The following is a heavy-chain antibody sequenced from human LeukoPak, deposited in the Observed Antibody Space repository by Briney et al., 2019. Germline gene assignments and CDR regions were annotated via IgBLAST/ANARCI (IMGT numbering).Heavy chain of an antibody. CDR3: ARDGVVGAPYYFDY. CDR1: GYTFTDYY. D-gene: IGHD1-26*01. V-gene: IGHV1-2*02. J-gene: IGHJ4*02. CDR2: INPNSGGT. Sequence: GASVKVSCKASGYTFTDYYTHWVRQAPGQGLEWMAWINPNSGGTNYAQKFQGRVTMTRDTSISTVYMELSRLRSDDTAVYYCARDGVVGAPYYFDYWGQGTLVTVSS.